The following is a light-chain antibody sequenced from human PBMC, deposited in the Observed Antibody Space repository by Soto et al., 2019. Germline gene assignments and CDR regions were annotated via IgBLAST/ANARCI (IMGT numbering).Light chain of an antibody. Sequence: QSALTQPRSVSGSPGQSVTISCTGASVNAGGYNYVSWYQQYPGKAPKLMIYDVSKRPSGVPDRFSGSKSDSTAFLTISGLQAEDEADYYCCSYPGRYIWVLGGGTKLTVL. CDR2: DVS. J-gene: IGLJ3*02. CDR1: SVNAGGYNY. V-gene: IGLV2-11*01. CDR3: CSYPGRYIWV.